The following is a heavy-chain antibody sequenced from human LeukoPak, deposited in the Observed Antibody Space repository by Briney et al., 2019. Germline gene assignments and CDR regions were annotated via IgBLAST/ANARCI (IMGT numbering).Heavy chain of an antibody. CDR3: ARRNKDIVVVPAAKRPSNLNWFDP. D-gene: IGHD2-2*01. V-gene: IGHV4-39*07. J-gene: IGHJ5*02. CDR2: IYYSGST. CDR1: GGSISSSSYY. Sequence: SETLSLTCTVSGGSISSSSYYWGWIRQPPGKGLEWIGSIYYSGSTYYNPSLKSRVTISVDTSKNQFSLKLSSVTAADTAVYYCARRNKDIVVVPAAKRPSNLNWFDPWGQGTLVTVSS.